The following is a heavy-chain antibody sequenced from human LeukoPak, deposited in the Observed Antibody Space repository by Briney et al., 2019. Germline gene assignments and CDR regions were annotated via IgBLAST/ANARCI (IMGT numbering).Heavy chain of an antibody. Sequence: ASVKVSCKASGYPFTTYYIHWVRQAPGQGLEWMGEINPSGGVTSHAPKFQGRISMTRNTSTSTVYMELNSLRSEDTAIYYCARDFMHIIVVNSILHGEGAFDLWGQGTLVSVSS. V-gene: IGHV1-46*01. CDR3: ARDFMHIIVVNSILHGEGAFDL. CDR1: GYPFTTYY. J-gene: IGHJ3*01. D-gene: IGHD2-21*01. CDR2: INPSGGVT.